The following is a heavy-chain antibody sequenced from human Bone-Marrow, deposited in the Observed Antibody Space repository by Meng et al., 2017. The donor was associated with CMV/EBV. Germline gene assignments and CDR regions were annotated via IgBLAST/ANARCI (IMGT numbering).Heavy chain of an antibody. CDR3: ARDSATHRSYYYYGMDV. Sequence: ASVNVSCKASGYTFTSYGISWVRQAPGQGLEWMGWISAYNGNTNYAQKLQGRVTMTTDTSTSTAYMELRSLRSDDTAVYYCARDSATHRSYYYYGMDVWGQGTTVTFSS. J-gene: IGHJ6*02. CDR2: ISAYNGNT. CDR1: GYTFTSYG. V-gene: IGHV1-18*01. D-gene: IGHD2-15*01.